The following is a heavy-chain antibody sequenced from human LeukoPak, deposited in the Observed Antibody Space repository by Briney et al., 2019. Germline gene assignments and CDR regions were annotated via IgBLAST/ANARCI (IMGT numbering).Heavy chain of an antibody. V-gene: IGHV1-69*04. Sequence: ASVKVSCKASGGTFSSYAISWVRQAPGQGLEWMGRIIPIFGIANYAQKFQGRATITADKSTSTAYMELSSLRSEDTAVYYCAGSHYYDSSGLSYWGQGTLVTVSS. J-gene: IGHJ4*02. D-gene: IGHD3-22*01. CDR2: IIPIFGIA. CDR1: GGTFSSYA. CDR3: AGSHYYDSSGLSY.